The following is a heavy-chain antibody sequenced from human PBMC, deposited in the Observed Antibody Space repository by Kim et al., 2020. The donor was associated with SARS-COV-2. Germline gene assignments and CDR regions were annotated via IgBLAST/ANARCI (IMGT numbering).Heavy chain of an antibody. D-gene: IGHD3-10*01. CDR2: ISSSGSTI. CDR3: ARVNYGATPIYYYYYGMDV. Sequence: GGSLRLSCAASGFTFSSYEMNWVRQAPGKGLEWVSYISSSGSTIYYADSVKGRFTISRDNAKNSLYLQMNSLRAEDTAVYYCARVNYGATPIYYYYYGMDVWGQGTTVTVSS. V-gene: IGHV3-48*03. J-gene: IGHJ6*02. CDR1: GFTFSSYE.